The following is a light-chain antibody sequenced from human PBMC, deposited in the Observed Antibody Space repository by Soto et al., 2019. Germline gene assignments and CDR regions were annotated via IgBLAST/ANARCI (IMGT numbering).Light chain of an antibody. CDR2: VAS. CDR1: QGISNY. J-gene: IGKJ1*01. CDR3: XKYNSAPWT. Sequence: DIQMTQSPSSLSASVGDRVTITCRASQGISNYLAWYQQQPGKVPKLLIYVASTLQSGVPSRFSGSGSGTDFTLTISSLQPEDVATXXXXKYNSAPWTFGQGTKVEIK. V-gene: IGKV1-27*01.